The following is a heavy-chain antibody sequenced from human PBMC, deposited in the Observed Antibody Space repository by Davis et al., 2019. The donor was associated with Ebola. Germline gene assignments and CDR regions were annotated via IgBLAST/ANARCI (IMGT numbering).Heavy chain of an antibody. CDR1: GGSFSGYY. CDR3: ARLSGIVVVPAAIRNYYGMDV. CDR2: INHSGST. D-gene: IGHD2-2*01. Sequence: MPSETLSLTCAVYGGSFSGYYWSCIRQPPGKGLEWIGEINHSGSTNYNPSLKSRVTISVDTSKNQFSLKLSSVTAADTAVYYCARLSGIVVVPAAIRNYYGMDVWGQGTTVTVSS. V-gene: IGHV4-34*01. J-gene: IGHJ6*02.